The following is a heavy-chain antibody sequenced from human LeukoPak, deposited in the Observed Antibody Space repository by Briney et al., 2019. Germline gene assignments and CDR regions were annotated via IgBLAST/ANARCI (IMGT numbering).Heavy chain of an antibody. CDR1: GYTFTSYD. D-gene: IGHD4-23*01. J-gene: IGHJ4*02. Sequence: GPVKVSCKASGYTFTSYDINWVRQATGQGLEWMGWMNPNSGNTGYAQKFQGRVTMTRNTSISTAYMELSSLRSEDTAVYYCARVNKRGPPVGYWGQGTLVTVSS. CDR2: MNPNSGNT. CDR3: ARVNKRGPPVGY. V-gene: IGHV1-8*01.